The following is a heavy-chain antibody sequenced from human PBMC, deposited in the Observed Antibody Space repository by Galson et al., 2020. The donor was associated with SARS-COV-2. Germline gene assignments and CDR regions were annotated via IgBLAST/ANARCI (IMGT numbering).Heavy chain of an antibody. D-gene: IGHD3-9*01. Sequence: TGGSLRLSCAASGFTLSSYRMNWVRQAPGKGLEWVSSISSTSTYIYYADSVKGRFTISRDNAKNSLYLQMNSLRAEDTAVYYCARGPSTSDILTDYYNPWGQGTLVTVSS. CDR1: GFTLSSYR. J-gene: IGHJ5*02. CDR3: ARGPSTSDILTDYYNP. V-gene: IGHV3-21*03. CDR2: ISSTSTYI.